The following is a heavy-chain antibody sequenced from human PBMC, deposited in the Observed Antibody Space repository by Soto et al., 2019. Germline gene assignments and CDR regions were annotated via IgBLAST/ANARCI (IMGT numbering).Heavy chain of an antibody. J-gene: IGHJ6*02. CDR2: ISSSSSNT. D-gene: IGHD3-10*01. V-gene: IGHV3-11*06. CDR3: AKDLAEVRGVIGWYYYYGMDV. CDR1: GFTFSDYY. Sequence: GGSLRLSCAASGFTFSDYYMSWIRQAPGKGLDCVSYISSSSSNTKYADSVKGRFTISRDNAKNSLYLQMNSLRAEDTAVYYCAKDLAEVRGVIGWYYYYGMDVWGQGTTVTVLL.